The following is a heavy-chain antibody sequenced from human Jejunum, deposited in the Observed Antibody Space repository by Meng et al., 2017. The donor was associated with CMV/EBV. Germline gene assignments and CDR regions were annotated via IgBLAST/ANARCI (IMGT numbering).Heavy chain of an antibody. CDR1: GFSFSDYY. V-gene: IGHV3-11*05. CDR2: ISGSSTVT. Sequence: VRVVESGGGLVEPGGSLRLSCKASGFSFSDYYMTWIRHTPGKGPEWLAYISGSSTVTNYADSVKGRFTISRDNVNNLLYLQMNSLRADDTAVYYCTRDPRACDYWGQGTLVTVSS. J-gene: IGHJ4*02. CDR3: TRDPRACDY.